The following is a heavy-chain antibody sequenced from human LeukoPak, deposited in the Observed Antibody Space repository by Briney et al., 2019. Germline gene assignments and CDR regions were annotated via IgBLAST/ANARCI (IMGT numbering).Heavy chain of an antibody. J-gene: IGHJ5*02. CDR1: GGSISSYY. CDR2: IYYSGST. Sequence: PSQTLSLTCTVSGGSISSYYWSWIRQPPGKGLEWIGYIYYSGSTNYNPSLKSRVTISVDTSKNQFSLKLSSVTAADTAVYYCARGSSYGDYVGWFDPWGQGTLVTVSS. D-gene: IGHD4-17*01. CDR3: ARGSSYGDYVGWFDP. V-gene: IGHV4-59*01.